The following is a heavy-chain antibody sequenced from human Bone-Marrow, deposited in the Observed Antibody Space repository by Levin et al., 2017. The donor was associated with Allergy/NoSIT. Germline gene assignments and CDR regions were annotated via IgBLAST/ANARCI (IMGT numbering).Heavy chain of an antibody. Sequence: GESLKISCKISGHTLTGLSIHWVRHTPAKGLEWMGGYDPEESETVYAQKFQGRVTMTRDTSISTAYMELSRLRFDDTAVYYCARDQGYYYYGLNVWGQGTTVTVSS. CDR3: ARDQGYYYYGLNV. CDR1: GHTLTGLS. V-gene: IGHV1-24*01. J-gene: IGHJ6*02. CDR2: YDPEESET.